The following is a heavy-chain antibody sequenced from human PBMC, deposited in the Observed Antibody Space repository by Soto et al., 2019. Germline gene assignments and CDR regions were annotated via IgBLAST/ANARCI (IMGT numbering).Heavy chain of an antibody. D-gene: IGHD3-10*01. V-gene: IGHV1-3*01. CDR3: ARDRGDGYNHFDY. CDR2: INAGNGNT. CDR1: GYTFTSYA. Sequence: ASVKVSCKASGYTFTSYAMHWVRRAPGQRLEWMGWINAGNGNTRYSQRFQGRVTFIRDTSASTAYMELSSLRSEDSAVYYCARDRGDGYNHFDYWGQGTLVTVS. J-gene: IGHJ4*02.